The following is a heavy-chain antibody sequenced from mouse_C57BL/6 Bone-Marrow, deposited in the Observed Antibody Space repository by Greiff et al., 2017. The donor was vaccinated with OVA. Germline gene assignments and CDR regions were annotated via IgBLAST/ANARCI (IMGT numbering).Heavy chain of an antibody. CDR1: GYTFTNYW. CDR2: IYPGGGYT. J-gene: IGHJ2*01. V-gene: IGHV1-63*01. CDR3: ARDEVY. Sequence: QVQLKESGAELVRPGTSVKMSCKASGYTFTNYWIGWAKQRPGHGLEWIGDIYPGGGYTKYNEKFKGKATLTADKSSSPAYMEFKSLASEDSAIYDCARDEVYWGQGTTLTVSA.